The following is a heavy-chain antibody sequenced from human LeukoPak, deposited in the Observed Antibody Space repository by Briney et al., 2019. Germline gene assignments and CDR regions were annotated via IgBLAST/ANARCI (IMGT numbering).Heavy chain of an antibody. CDR3: ARDPKGGYSYGWGAFDI. D-gene: IGHD5-18*01. CDR1: GGSISSSS. J-gene: IGHJ3*02. V-gene: IGHV3-30*03. Sequence: LSLTCTVSGGSISSSSYYWGWIRQAPGKGLEWVAIISFDGSNKYYADSVKGRFTISRDNSKSTLYLKMDSLRAEDTAVYYCARDPKGGYSYGWGAFDIWGHGTMVTVSS. CDR2: ISFDGSNK.